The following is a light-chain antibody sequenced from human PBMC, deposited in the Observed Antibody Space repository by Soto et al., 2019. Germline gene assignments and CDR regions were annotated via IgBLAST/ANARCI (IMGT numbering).Light chain of an antibody. CDR2: GAS. J-gene: IGKJ1*01. V-gene: IGKV3-20*01. CDR1: QSVSSTY. CDR3: QQYDNSQT. Sequence: ETVLTQSPGTLSLSPGERAILSCRASQSVSSTYLAWYQQKPGQAPRLLIYGASSRATGIPDRFSGSGSGTDFTLTINRLEPEDFAVYYCQQYDNSQTFGQGTKVDIK.